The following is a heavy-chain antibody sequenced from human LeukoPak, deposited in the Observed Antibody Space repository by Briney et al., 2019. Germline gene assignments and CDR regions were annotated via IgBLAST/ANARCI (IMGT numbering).Heavy chain of an antibody. CDR2: IYYSGNT. V-gene: IGHV4-39*01. Sequence: SETLSLTCTVSGGSISSSSYYWDGIRQPPGKGLEWIGAIYYSGNTNYNPSLKSRVTISVDTSKNQFSLKLSSVTAADTAVYYCARHRIPAALASAFDYWGQGTLVTVSS. J-gene: IGHJ4*02. D-gene: IGHD2-2*01. CDR1: GGSISSSSYY. CDR3: ARHRIPAALASAFDY.